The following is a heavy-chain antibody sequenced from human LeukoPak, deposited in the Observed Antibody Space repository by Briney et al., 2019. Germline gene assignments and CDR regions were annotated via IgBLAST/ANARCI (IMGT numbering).Heavy chain of an antibody. CDR3: ARGYFWGRYRLATNLDY. CDR2: IYYSGST. Sequence: PSETLSLTCTVSGGSISSYYWSWIRQPPGKGLEWIGYIYYSGSTNYNPSLKSRVTISVDTSKNQFSLKLSSVTAADTAVYYCARGYFWGRYRLATNLDYGAQGTRATVP. D-gene: IGHD3-16*02. CDR1: GGSISSYY. V-gene: IGHV4-59*01. J-gene: IGHJ4*02.